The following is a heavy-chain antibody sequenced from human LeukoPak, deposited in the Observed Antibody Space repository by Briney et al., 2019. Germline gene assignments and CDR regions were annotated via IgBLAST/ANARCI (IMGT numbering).Heavy chain of an antibody. CDR2: IRGTDTNT. D-gene: IGHD3-10*01. J-gene: IGHJ6*02. CDR1: GFTFGSFT. V-gene: IGHV3-23*01. Sequence: GGSLRLSCAASGFTFGSFTMSWVRQAPGRSLEWVSAIRGTDTNTYYADSVRGRFTISRDNSNNTLFLQMNGLRAEDAAVYYCAKAGFYYGSGNMSPLGIGYFTMDVWGQGTTVTVSS. CDR3: AKAGFYYGSGNMSPLGIGYFTMDV.